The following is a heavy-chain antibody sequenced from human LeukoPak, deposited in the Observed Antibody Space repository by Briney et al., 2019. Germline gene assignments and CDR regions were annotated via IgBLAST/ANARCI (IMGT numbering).Heavy chain of an antibody. Sequence: KPGGSLRLSCAASGFTFTSYSSTWVRQAPGKGLEWVSSISSDSTYIYYADSVKGRFTISRDNAKNSLYLQMNSLRAEDTAVYYCAELGITMIGGVWGKGTTVTISS. V-gene: IGHV3-21*01. CDR3: AELGITMIGGV. J-gene: IGHJ6*04. CDR2: ISSDSTYI. D-gene: IGHD3-10*02. CDR1: GFTFTSYS.